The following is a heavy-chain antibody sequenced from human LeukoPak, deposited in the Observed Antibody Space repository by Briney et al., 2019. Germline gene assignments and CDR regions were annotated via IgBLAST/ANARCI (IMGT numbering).Heavy chain of an antibody. J-gene: IGHJ4*02. D-gene: IGHD7-27*01. CDR3: ARHENTGDAHIYGFDY. CDR1: GGSISSYF. CDR2: IYYSGST. V-gene: IGHV4-59*08. Sequence: KPSETLSLTCTVSGGSISSYFWSWIRQPPGKGLEWIGYIYYSGSTKYNPSLQSRATISVDMSKNQFSLKLSSVTAADTAVYYCARHENTGDAHIYGFDYWGQGTLVTVSS.